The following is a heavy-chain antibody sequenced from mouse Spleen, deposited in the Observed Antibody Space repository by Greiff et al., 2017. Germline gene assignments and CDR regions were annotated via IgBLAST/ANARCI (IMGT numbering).Heavy chain of an antibody. J-gene: IGHJ1*03. Sequence: VQLQQSGPELVKPGASVKISCKASGYTFTDYYMNWVKQSHGKSLEWIGDINPNNGGTSYNQKFKGKATLTVDKSSSTAYMELRSLTSEDSAVYYCARLEYFDVWGTGTTVTVSS. CDR2: INPNNGGT. CDR3: ARLEYFDV. CDR1: GYTFTDYY. V-gene: IGHV1-26*01.